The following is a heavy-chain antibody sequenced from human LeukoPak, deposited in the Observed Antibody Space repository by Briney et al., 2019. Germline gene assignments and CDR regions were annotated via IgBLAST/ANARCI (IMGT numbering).Heavy chain of an antibody. V-gene: IGHV1-18*04. CDR2: ISAYNGDT. CDR3: ARYCSSTSCYRHFDY. D-gene: IGHD2-2*02. Sequence: ASVKVSCKASGYTFTSYGISWVRQAPGQGLEWRGWISAYNGDTNYAQKLQGRVTMTTDTSTSTAYMERTSLRSDDTAVYYCARYCSSTSCYRHFDYWGQGTLVTVSS. J-gene: IGHJ4*02. CDR1: GYTFTSYG.